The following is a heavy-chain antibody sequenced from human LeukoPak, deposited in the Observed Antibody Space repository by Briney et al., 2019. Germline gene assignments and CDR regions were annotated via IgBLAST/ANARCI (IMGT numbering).Heavy chain of an antibody. V-gene: IGHV3-30*18. CDR1: GFSVTSKY. CDR3: AKDCSSSWYAKPSDY. Sequence: SGGSLRLSCAASGFSVTSKYINWVRQAPGKGLEWVAVISYDGSSKYYADSVKGRFTISRDNSKKTLYLQMNSLRAEDTAVYYCAKDCSSSWYAKPSDYWGQGTLVTVSS. CDR2: ISYDGSSK. J-gene: IGHJ4*02. D-gene: IGHD6-13*01.